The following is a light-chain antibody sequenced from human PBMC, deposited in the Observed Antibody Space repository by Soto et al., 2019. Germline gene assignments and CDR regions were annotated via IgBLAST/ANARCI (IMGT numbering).Light chain of an antibody. Sequence: QSALTQPASVSGSPGQSITISCTGTSSDVGRYNYVSWYQQHPGKAPKLMIYEVSNRPSGVSNRFSGSKSGNTASLTISGLQAEDEADYYCSSYTSSSTLSFGGGTKLTVL. CDR1: SSDVGRYNY. CDR3: SSYTSSSTLS. J-gene: IGLJ2*01. V-gene: IGLV2-14*01. CDR2: EVS.